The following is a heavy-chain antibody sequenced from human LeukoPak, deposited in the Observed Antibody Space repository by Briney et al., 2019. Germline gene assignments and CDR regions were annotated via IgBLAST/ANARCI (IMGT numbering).Heavy chain of an antibody. J-gene: IGHJ4*02. V-gene: IGHV4-4*07. CDR1: GGSISSYY. Sequence: SETLSLTCTVPGGSISSYYWSWIRQPAGKGLEWIGRIYTSGSTNYNPSLKSRVTMSVDTSKNQFSLKLSSVTAADTAVYYCARGALGEWVAHVDYWGQGTLVTVSS. D-gene: IGHD3-16*01. CDR3: ARGALGEWVAHVDY. CDR2: IYTSGST.